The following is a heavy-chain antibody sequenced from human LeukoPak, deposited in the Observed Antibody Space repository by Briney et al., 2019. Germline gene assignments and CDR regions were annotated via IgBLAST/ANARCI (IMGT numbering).Heavy chain of an antibody. J-gene: IGHJ4*02. D-gene: IGHD2-2*01. Sequence: PWGSLTLTCAASGLTFSSYDRHWVRQAPGKGLEWVAIIWYDGSNKYYADSVKGRFTVSKDNSKNTLYLQMNSLSAEDTAVYYCGTDQYHRLDNWGQGTLVTVSS. V-gene: IGHV3-33*01. CDR3: GTDQYHRLDN. CDR2: IWYDGSNK. CDR1: GLTFSSYD.